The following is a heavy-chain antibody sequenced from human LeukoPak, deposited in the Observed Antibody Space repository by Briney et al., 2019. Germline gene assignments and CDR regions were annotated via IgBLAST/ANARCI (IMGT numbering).Heavy chain of an antibody. CDR2: INPNSGGT. CDR1: GYTFTGYY. J-gene: IGHJ4*02. V-gene: IGHV1-2*06. Sequence: ASVKASCKASGYTFTGYYMHWVRQAPGQGLEWMGRINPNSGGTNYAQKFQGRVTMTRDTSISTAYMELSRLRSDDTAVYYCARCRFEVVTELDYWGQGTLVTVSS. D-gene: IGHD2-21*02. CDR3: ARCRFEVVTELDY.